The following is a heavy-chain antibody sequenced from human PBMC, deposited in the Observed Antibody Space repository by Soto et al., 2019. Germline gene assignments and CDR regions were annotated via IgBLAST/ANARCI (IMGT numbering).Heavy chain of an antibody. CDR1: GFTFSNYD. J-gene: IGHJ6*02. V-gene: IGHV3-21*02. CDR2: ISSGSNYI. CDR3: AREGFNYFDTSGYPTYGMDV. Sequence: EVQLVESGGGLVRPGGSLRLSCTDSGFTFSNYDMNWVRQAPGKGLEWVSSISSGSNYIYYADSVKGRFTISRDNAKNSLYLQMNSLRAEDTAIYYCAREGFNYFDTSGYPTYGMDVWGQGTTVTVSS. D-gene: IGHD3-22*01.